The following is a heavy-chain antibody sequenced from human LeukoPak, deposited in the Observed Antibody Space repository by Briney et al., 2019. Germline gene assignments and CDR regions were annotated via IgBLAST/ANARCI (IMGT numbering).Heavy chain of an antibody. V-gene: IGHV1-69*04. J-gene: IGHJ4*02. CDR3: AREGGGITMMGGYYFDY. CDR1: GGTFSSYT. D-gene: IGHD3-22*01. Sequence: ASVKVSCKASGGTFSSYTISWVRQAPGQGLEWMGRIIPILGIANYAHKVQGRVTITADKSTSTAYMELSSLRSEDTAVYYCAREGGGITMMGGYYFDYWGQGTLVTVSS. CDR2: IIPILGIA.